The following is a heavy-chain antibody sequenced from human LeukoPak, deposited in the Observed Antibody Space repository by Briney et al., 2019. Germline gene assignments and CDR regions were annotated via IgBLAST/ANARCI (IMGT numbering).Heavy chain of an antibody. CDR1: GFTFSSYG. CDR3: AELGITMIGGV. V-gene: IGHV3-30*18. CDR2: ISYDGSNK. Sequence: GGSLRLSCAASGFTFSSYGIHCVREAPGKGLEWVAVISYDGSNKYYADSVKGRFTISRDNSRNTLYLQMNSLRAEDTAVYYCAELGITMIGGVWGKGTTVTISS. D-gene: IGHD3-10*02. J-gene: IGHJ6*04.